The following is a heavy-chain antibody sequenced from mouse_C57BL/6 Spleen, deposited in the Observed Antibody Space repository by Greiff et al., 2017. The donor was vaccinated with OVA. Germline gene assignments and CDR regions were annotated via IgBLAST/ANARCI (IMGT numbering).Heavy chain of an antibody. Sequence: EVKLVESGGGLVKPGGSLKLSCAASGFTFSDYGMHWVRQAPEKGLEWVAYISSGSSTIYYADTVKGRFTISRDNAKNTLFLQMTSLRSEDTAMYYCARPHYGSSYGDYAMDYWGQGTSVTVSS. CDR2: ISSGSSTI. CDR1: GFTFSDYG. V-gene: IGHV5-17*01. J-gene: IGHJ4*01. CDR3: ARPHYGSSYGDYAMDY. D-gene: IGHD1-1*01.